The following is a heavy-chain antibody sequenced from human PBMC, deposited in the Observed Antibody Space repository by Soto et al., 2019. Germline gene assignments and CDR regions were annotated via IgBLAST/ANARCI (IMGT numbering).Heavy chain of an antibody. CDR2: ISSSSSTI. V-gene: IGHV3-48*02. J-gene: IGHJ4*02. CDR3: AREFRDNWNSACFDY. D-gene: IGHD1-7*01. CDR1: GFTFSSYS. Sequence: GGSLRLSCAASGFTFSSYSMNWVRQAPGKGLEWVSYISSSSSTIYYADSVKGRFTISRDNAKNSLYLQMNSLRDEDTAVYYCAREFRDNWNSACFDYWGQGTLVTVSS.